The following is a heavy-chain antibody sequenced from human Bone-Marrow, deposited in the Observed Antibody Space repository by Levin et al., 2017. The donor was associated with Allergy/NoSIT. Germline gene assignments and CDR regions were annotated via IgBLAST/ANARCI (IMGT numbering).Heavy chain of an antibody. CDR3: ARIGYQILLGDAFDV. D-gene: IGHD2-15*01. J-gene: IGHJ3*01. Sequence: GESLKISCEASGYTFTGHYLHWVRQAPGQGLEWLGRINPSNGGTSYEQRFQGRVTMTRDTSISTAYMELSSLRSDDTAMYYCARIGYQILLGDAFDVWGQGTMITVSS. CDR1: GYTFTGHY. CDR2: INPSNGGT. V-gene: IGHV1-2*06.